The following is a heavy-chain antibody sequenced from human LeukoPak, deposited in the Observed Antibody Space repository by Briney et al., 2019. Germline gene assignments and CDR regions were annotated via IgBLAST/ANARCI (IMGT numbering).Heavy chain of an antibody. CDR3: ARGLGVVTAQSEQPKPRYFDL. CDR2: ISGYNGKT. D-gene: IGHD2-21*02. J-gene: IGHJ2*01. Sequence: VASVKVSCKASGYTFISYGISWVRQAPGQGLEWMGWISGYNGKTNYAQTLQGRVTMTTDKSTSTAYMELRSLRSDDTAVYYCARGLGVVTAQSEQPKPRYFDLWGRGTQVTVSS. CDR1: GYTFISYG. V-gene: IGHV1-18*01.